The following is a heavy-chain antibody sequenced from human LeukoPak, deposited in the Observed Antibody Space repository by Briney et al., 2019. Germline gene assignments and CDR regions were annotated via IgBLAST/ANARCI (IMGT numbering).Heavy chain of an antibody. V-gene: IGHV3-33*01. CDR2: IWYDGSNK. D-gene: IGHD6-13*01. CDR3: ARGYSSSRFPFDY. J-gene: IGHJ4*02. Sequence: GGSLRLSCAASGFTFSSYGMHWVRQAPGKGLEWVAVIWYDGSNKYYADSVKGRFTISRDNSKNTLYLQMNSLRAEDTAVYYCARGYSSSRFPFDYWGQGTLVTVSS. CDR1: GFTFSSYG.